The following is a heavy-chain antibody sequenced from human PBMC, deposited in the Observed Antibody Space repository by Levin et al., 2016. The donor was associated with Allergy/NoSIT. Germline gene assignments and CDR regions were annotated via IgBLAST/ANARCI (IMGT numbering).Heavy chain of an antibody. V-gene: IGHV3-33*01. Sequence: GESLKISCAASGFTFSSYGMHWVRQAPGKGLEWVAVIWYDGSNKYYADSVKGRFTISRDNSKNTLYLQMNSLRAEDTAVYYCARDRGTVVAAILIPGGFDYWGQGTLVTVSS. CDR1: GFTFSSYG. D-gene: IGHD2-15*01. CDR3: ARDRGTVVAAILIPGGFDY. J-gene: IGHJ4*02. CDR2: IWYDGSNK.